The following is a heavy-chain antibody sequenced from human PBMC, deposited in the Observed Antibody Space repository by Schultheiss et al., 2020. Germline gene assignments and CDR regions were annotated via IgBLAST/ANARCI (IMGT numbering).Heavy chain of an antibody. J-gene: IGHJ3*02. CDR1: GFTFSSYS. CDR3: AKDRAFDI. V-gene: IGHV3-NL1*01. CDR2: IYSGGST. Sequence: GGSLRLSCAASGFTFSSYSMNWVRQAPGKGLEWVSVIYSGGSTYYADSVKGRFTISRDNSKNTLYLQMNSLRAEDTAVYYCAKDRAFDIWGQGTMVTVSS.